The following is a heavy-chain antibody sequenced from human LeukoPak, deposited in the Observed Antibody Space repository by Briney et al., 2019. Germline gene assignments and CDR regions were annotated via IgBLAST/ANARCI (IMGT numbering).Heavy chain of an antibody. CDR3: ARDIEAAGLFLDY. Sequence: GGSLRLSCAASGFTFSSYWMSWVRQAPGKGLEWVANMKYDGSEKYYVDSVKGRFTISRDNAKNSLYLQMNSLRAEDTAVYYCARDIEAAGLFLDYWGQGTLVTVS. D-gene: IGHD6-13*01. CDR1: GFTFSSYW. V-gene: IGHV3-7*01. J-gene: IGHJ4*02. CDR2: MKYDGSEK.